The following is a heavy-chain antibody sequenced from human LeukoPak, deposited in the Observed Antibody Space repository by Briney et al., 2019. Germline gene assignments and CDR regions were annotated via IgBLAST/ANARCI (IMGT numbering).Heavy chain of an antibody. D-gene: IGHD4-17*01. CDR3: ARGATVTPYYYYYYYMDV. J-gene: IGHJ6*03. CDR1: GGSFSGYY. Sequence: SQTLSLTCAVYGGSFSGYYWSWIRQPPGKGLEWIGEINHRGSTNYNPSLKSRVTISVDTSKNQFSLKLSSVTAPDTAVYYCARGATVTPYYYYYYYMDVWGKGTTVTVSS. CDR2: INHRGST. V-gene: IGHV4-34*01.